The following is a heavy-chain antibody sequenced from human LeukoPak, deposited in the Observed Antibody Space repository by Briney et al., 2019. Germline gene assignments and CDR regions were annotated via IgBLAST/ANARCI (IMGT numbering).Heavy chain of an antibody. D-gene: IGHD3-16*02. Sequence: ASVKVSCKASGYTFTSYDINWVRQATGQGLEWMGWMNPNSGNTGYAQKFQGRVTITRNTSISTAYMELSSLRSEDTAVYYCARGGGLMITFGGVIVIPSDFDYWGQGTLVTVSS. CDR3: ARGGGLMITFGGVIVIPSDFDY. J-gene: IGHJ4*02. CDR2: MNPNSGNT. V-gene: IGHV1-8*03. CDR1: GYTFTSYD.